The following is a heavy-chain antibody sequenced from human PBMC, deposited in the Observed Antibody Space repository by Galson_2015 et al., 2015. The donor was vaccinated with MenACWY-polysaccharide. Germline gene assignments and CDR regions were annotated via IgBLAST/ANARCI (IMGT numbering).Heavy chain of an antibody. Sequence: SLRLSCAASGFTFTNYAMNWVRQAPGKGLEWVSSIGGSGTTYYADSVKGRFTTSRDNSRNMVYLPLNSLRAEDTDIYYCAKANSGVICTSGWACWFDPWGQGSLVIVSS. D-gene: IGHD2-15*01. CDR1: GFTFTNYA. V-gene: IGHV3-23*01. CDR2: IGGSGTT. J-gene: IGHJ5*02. CDR3: AKANSGVICTSGWACWFDP.